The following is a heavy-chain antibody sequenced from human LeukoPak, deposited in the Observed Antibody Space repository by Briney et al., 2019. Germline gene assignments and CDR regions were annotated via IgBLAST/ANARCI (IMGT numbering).Heavy chain of an antibody. V-gene: IGHV3-23*01. D-gene: IGHD5-18*01. CDR2: ISGSGGST. J-gene: IGHJ5*02. CDR1: GFTFSSYG. Sequence: GGSLRLSCAASGFTFSSYGMSWVRQAPGKGLEWVSAISGSGGSTYYADSVKGRFTISRDNSKNTLYLQMNSLRAEDTAVYYCARLDYTAMVTSAAWFDPWGQGTLVTVSS. CDR3: ARLDYTAMVTSAAWFDP.